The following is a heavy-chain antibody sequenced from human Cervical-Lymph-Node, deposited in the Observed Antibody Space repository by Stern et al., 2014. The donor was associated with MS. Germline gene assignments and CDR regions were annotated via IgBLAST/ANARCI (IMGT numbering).Heavy chain of an antibody. CDR1: GFTFSRYA. CDR3: ARDRLDGDYVYYYGLDV. D-gene: IGHD4-17*01. Sequence: VHLVESGGGVVRPGTSLRLSCATSGFTFSRYAVLWVRQAPGKGLEWVGAISYDGSNKFYGDSVKGRFTISRDNSKNTLFLQMNNLRPEDSGVYHCARDRLDGDYVYYYGLDVWGQGTTVTVSS. CDR2: ISYDGSNK. V-gene: IGHV3-30*04. J-gene: IGHJ6*02.